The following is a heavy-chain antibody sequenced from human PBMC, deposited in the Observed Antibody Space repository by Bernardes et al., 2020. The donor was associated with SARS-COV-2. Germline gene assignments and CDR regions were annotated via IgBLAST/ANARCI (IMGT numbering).Heavy chain of an antibody. J-gene: IGHJ1*01. CDR1: GFTFDDYA. D-gene: IGHD2-15*01. Sequence: GGSLRLSCAASGFTFDDYAMHWVRPAPGKGLEWVSGISWNSGSIGYADSVKGRFTISRDYANNSLHLQMNSLRAEDTALYYCAKDSGHGGNGPEYFQEWGQGTLVIVSS. CDR3: AKDSGHGGNGPEYFQE. V-gene: IGHV3-9*01. CDR2: ISWNSGSI.